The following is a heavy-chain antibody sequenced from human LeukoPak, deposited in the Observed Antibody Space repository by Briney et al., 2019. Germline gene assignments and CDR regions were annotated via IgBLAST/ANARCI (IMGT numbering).Heavy chain of an antibody. D-gene: IGHD1-14*01. CDR2: ITGSGGGT. CDR1: GFTFSRYW. J-gene: IGHJ4*02. V-gene: IGHV3-23*01. CDR3: AKSEGRNYFDY. Sequence: GGSLRLSCAASGFTFSRYWMSWVRQAPGKGLEWVSAITGSGGGTYYADSVKGRFTISRDNSKNTLYLQMNSLRAEDTAVYYCAKSEGRNYFDYWGQGTLVTVSS.